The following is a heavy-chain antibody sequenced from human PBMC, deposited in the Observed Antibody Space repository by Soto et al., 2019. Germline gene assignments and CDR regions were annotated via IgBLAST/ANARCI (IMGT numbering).Heavy chain of an antibody. CDR2: TYYRSKWYN. CDR1: GDSVSSNNVA. J-gene: IGHJ3*01. D-gene: IGHD1-1*01. Sequence: PSLTLSLTCVISGDSVSSNNVAWNLFMQSPSRGLEWLGRTYYRSKWYNNYAESVKSRTTINADTSKNQFSLQLASVTPEDTAGYYCARGINSAIDLWGQGTMVTVSS. CDR3: ARGINSAIDL. V-gene: IGHV6-1*01.